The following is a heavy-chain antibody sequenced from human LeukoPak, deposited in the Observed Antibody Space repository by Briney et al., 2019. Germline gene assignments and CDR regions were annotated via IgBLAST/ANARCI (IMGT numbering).Heavy chain of an antibody. V-gene: IGHV1-69*13. J-gene: IGHJ4*02. D-gene: IGHD1-26*01. CDR3: ARDGDNSGSFDY. Sequence: GASVKVSCKASGGTFSSYAISWVRQAPGQGPEWMGGIIPIFGTANYAQKFQGRVTITADESTSTAYMELSSLRSEDTAVCYCARDGDNSGSFDYWGQGTLVTVSS. CDR2: IIPIFGTA. CDR1: GGTFSSYA.